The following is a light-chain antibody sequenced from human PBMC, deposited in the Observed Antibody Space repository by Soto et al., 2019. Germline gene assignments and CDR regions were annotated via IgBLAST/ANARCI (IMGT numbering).Light chain of an antibody. CDR2: DTS. Sequence: IVVTQCPGTLSMSAGESAVLSCRTSQSVPNTYVAWYQQQPGQAPRLLISDTSNRATSSPDMFIGSGSETEFTLTSSRLEPEDFAVFYCPQYGNAESIFGPGTRLE. CDR3: PQYGNAESI. J-gene: IGKJ5*01. CDR1: QSVPNTY. V-gene: IGKV3-20*01.